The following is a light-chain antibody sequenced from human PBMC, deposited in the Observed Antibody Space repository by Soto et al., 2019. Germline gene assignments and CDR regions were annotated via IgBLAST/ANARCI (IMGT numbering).Light chain of an antibody. CDR3: QPRSNWVS. J-gene: IGKJ4*01. V-gene: IGKV3-11*01. CDR2: DAS. CDR1: QSVNTY. Sequence: EIVLTQSPATLSLSPGESATLSCRASQSVNTYLAWYQQKPGQAPRLLIFDASNRATGVPARFSGSGSGTDFTLTISSLEPEDFVVYYCQPRSNWVSFGGGTKVEIK.